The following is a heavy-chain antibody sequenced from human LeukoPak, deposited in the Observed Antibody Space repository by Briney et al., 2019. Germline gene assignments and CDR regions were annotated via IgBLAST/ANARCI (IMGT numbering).Heavy chain of an antibody. CDR3: ARAYGADGGY. Sequence: GGSLRLSCAASGFTFSSYAMSWVRQAPGKELEWVSAISGSGGSTYYADSVKGRFTISRDNSKNTLYLQMNSLRAEDTAVYYCARAYGADGGYWGQGTLVTVSS. CDR2: ISGSGGST. CDR1: GFTFSSYA. D-gene: IGHD4-17*01. J-gene: IGHJ4*02. V-gene: IGHV3-23*01.